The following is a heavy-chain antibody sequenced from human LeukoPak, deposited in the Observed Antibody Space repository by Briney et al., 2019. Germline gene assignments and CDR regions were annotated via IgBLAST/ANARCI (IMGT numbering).Heavy chain of an antibody. CDR2: IRPDGSQK. V-gene: IGHV3-7*03. Sequence: GRSLRLSCAASGFTFRNYWMSWVRQAPGEGLEWVANIRPDGSQKYYVDSARGRFTISRDNAKSSLYLQMSSLRPEDTATYYCARGHSNSPFLYWGQGTLVTVSS. CDR3: ARGHSNSPFLY. J-gene: IGHJ4*02. CDR1: GFTFRNYW. D-gene: IGHD6-6*01.